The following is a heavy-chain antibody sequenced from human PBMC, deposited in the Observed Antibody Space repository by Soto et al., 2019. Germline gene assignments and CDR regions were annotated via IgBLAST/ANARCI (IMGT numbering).Heavy chain of an antibody. CDR2: IYTSGST. J-gene: IGHJ5*02. CDR3: ARDVLRFLEWWFDP. V-gene: IGHV4-4*07. CDR1: GGSMSSYY. Sequence: SETLSLTCPVSGGSMSSYYVSLIRQPAGKGLEWIGRIYTSGSTNYNPSLKSRVTMSVDTSKNRFSLKLSSVTAAETAVYYCARDVLRFLEWWFDPWGQGTLVTVSS. D-gene: IGHD3-3*01.